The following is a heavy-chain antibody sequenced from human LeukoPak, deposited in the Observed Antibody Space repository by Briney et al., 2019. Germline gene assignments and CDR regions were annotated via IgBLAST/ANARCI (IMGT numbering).Heavy chain of an antibody. Sequence: SETLSLTCAVYGGSFSGYYWGWIRQPPGKGLDWIGEINHSGSTNYNPSLQSRGTISVDTYKNKFSLKLSSVTAADTAVYYCARGGRSYYYYYYMDVWGKGTMVTVSS. J-gene: IGHJ6*03. CDR2: INHSGST. CDR3: ARGGRSYYYYYYMDV. CDR1: GGSFSGYY. V-gene: IGHV4-34*01.